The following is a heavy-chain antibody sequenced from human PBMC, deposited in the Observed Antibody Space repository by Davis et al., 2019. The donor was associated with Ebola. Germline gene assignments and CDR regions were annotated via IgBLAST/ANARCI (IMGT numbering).Heavy chain of an antibody. CDR2: ISAYNGNT. D-gene: IGHD3-10*01. J-gene: IGHJ6*02. CDR3: ARTGELTYYYGSGPMDV. Sequence: ASVKVSCKASGYTFTSYGISWVRQAPGQGLEWMGWISAYNGNTNYAQKLQGRVTMTTDTSTSTAYMELRSLRSDDTAVYYRARTGELTYYYGSGPMDVWGQGTTVTVSS. CDR1: GYTFTSYG. V-gene: IGHV1-18*04.